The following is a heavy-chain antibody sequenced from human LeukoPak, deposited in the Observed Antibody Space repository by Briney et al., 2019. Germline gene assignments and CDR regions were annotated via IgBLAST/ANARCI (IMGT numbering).Heavy chain of an antibody. CDR1: GFTFRTYG. D-gene: IGHD6-13*01. CDR3: AAPGDSSSWSSFDY. J-gene: IGHJ4*02. V-gene: IGHV3-48*04. Sequence: GGSLRLSCAASGFTFRTYGMNWVRQAPGKGLEWISYINSNSDTVHYSNSVEGRFTISRDNAKNSLYLQMNSLRAEDTAVYYCAAPGDSSSWSSFDYWGQGTLVTVSS. CDR2: INSNSDTV.